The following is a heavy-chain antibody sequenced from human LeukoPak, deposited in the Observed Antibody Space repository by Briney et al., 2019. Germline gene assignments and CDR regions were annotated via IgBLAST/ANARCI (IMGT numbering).Heavy chain of an antibody. Sequence: GSLRLSCAASGFTFSNYNMNWVRQAPGKGLELVSSISYSSSYIYYADSVKGRFTISRDNAKNSLYLQMNSLRAEDTAVYYCARIAVTYTFDYWGQGTLVTVSS. J-gene: IGHJ4*02. D-gene: IGHD4-17*01. V-gene: IGHV3-21*01. CDR2: ISYSSSYI. CDR3: ARIAVTYTFDY. CDR1: GFTFSNYN.